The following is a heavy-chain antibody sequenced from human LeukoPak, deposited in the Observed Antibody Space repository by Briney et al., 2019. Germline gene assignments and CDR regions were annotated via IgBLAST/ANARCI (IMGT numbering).Heavy chain of an antibody. Sequence: SQTLSLTRSVSGGSISSGSHYWSWIRQPAGKGLEWIGRIYTSGSTNYNPSLKSRVTISVDRSKNQFSLKLSSVTAADTAGYYCARGVATINFDYWGQGTLVTVSS. D-gene: IGHD5-24*01. J-gene: IGHJ4*02. V-gene: IGHV4-61*02. CDR1: GGSISSGSHY. CDR2: IYTSGST. CDR3: ARGVATINFDY.